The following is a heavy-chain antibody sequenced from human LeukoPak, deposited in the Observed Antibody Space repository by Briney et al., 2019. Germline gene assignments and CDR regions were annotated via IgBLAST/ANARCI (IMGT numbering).Heavy chain of an antibody. CDR1: GYTFTSYT. D-gene: IGHD2-21*02. CDR3: ARETTLVTAHAFDY. Sequence: GASVKVSCKTSGYTFTSYTIHWVRQAPGQRLEWMGGIIPIFGTANYAQKFQGRVTITADESTSTAYMELSSLRSEDTAVYYCARETTLVTAHAFDYWGQGTLVTVSS. V-gene: IGHV1-69*13. CDR2: IIPIFGTA. J-gene: IGHJ4*02.